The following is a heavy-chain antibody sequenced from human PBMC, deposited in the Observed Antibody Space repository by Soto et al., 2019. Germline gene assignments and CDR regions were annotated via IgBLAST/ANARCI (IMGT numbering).Heavy chain of an antibody. V-gene: IGHV1-24*01. CDR1: GHTLTELS. CDR3: AIGTNGVVITHYGMDV. J-gene: IGHJ6*02. CDR2: FDPEDGEI. D-gene: IGHD3-3*01. Sequence: GASVKVSCKVSGHTLTELSMHWVRQAPGKGLEWMGGFDPEDGEISYAQKFQGRVTMTEDTSTDTAYMELSSLRSEDTAVYYCAIGTNGVVITHYGMDVWGQGTTVTVSS.